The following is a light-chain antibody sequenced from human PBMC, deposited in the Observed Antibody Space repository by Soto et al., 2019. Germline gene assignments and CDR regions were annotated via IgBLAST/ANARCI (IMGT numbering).Light chain of an antibody. CDR1: QSVSSRS. CDR2: EAS. CDR3: QQSYSTPRA. Sequence: IMVTHSPGTRSLSPAEMATLCCSASQSVSSRSLAWYQQKPGQAPRLLIYEASNRATGIPARFSGSGSGTDFTLTISSLQPEDFATYYCQQSYSTPRAFGQGTKVDIK. V-gene: IGKV3D-20*02. J-gene: IGKJ1*01.